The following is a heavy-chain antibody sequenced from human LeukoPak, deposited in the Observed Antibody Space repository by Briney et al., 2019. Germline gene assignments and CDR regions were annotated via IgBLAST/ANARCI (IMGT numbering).Heavy chain of an antibody. CDR3: ARALQGDYVDL. CDR1: GYTFTSYH. D-gene: IGHD3-10*02. V-gene: IGHV1-46*01. CDR2: INLSGGST. J-gene: IGHJ5*02. Sequence: ASVKVSCKASGYTFTSYHMHWVRQAPGQGLEWMGKINLSGGSTTYAQKFQGRVTMTRDTSTSTVYMELSSLRSEDTAVYYCARALQGDYVDLWGQGTLATVSS.